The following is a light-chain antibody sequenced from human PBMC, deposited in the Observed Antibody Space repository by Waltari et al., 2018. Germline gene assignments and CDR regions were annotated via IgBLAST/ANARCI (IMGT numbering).Light chain of an antibody. J-gene: IGKJ2*01. Sequence: DIMLTQSPRTLSLSPGESATLSCRTSQSVASSYLSWYQQKPGQAPRLLIYGVSNRASGIPDRFSGSGSGTDFSLTINRLEPEDFAVYYCLHYGRSKTFGQGTRLEIK. CDR2: GVS. CDR3: LHYGRSKT. CDR1: QSVASSY. V-gene: IGKV3-20*01.